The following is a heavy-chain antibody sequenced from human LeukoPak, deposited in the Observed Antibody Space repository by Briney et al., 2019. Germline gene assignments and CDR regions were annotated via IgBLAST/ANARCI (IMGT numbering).Heavy chain of an antibody. CDR3: ARGSGSYLYFDY. D-gene: IGHD1-26*01. V-gene: IGHV3-66*01. J-gene: IGHJ4*02. CDR1: GFTVSSNY. CDR2: IYSGGST. Sequence: GGSLRLSCAASGFTVSSNYISWVRQAPGKGLEWVSVIYSGGSTYYADSVKGRFTISRDNSKNTLYLQMNSLRAEDMAVYYCARGSGSYLYFDYWGQGTLVTVSS.